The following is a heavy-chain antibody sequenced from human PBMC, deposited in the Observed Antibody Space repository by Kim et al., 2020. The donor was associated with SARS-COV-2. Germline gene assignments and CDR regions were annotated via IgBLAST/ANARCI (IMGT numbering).Heavy chain of an antibody. CDR3: AKYGRWLHDAFDF. D-gene: IGHD5-12*01. V-gene: IGHV4-59*10. Sequence: SETPSLTCSVTGGSVSVYYWSWIRQTAEKGLEWIGRIYANGNTNYNPSLKSRVTMSLDTSTNQFSLKLDSVTAADTAVYFCAKYGRWLHDAFDFWGQGTAVTVSS. J-gene: IGHJ3*01. CDR1: GGSVSVYY. CDR2: IYANGNT.